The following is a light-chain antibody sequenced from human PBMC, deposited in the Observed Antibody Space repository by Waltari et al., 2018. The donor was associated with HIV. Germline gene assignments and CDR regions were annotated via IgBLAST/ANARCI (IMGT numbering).Light chain of an antibody. CDR2: GSG. CDR3: QSYDSSLTGSV. Sequence: QSVLTQPPSVSGAPGQRVTISCTGSSSNIGAGYDIHWYQQLPGTAPKLLIQGSGNRPSGVPDRFSGSKSGTSASLAITGLQAEDEADYYCQSYDSSLTGSVFGGGTKLTVL. CDR1: SSNIGAGYD. J-gene: IGLJ2*01. V-gene: IGLV1-40*01.